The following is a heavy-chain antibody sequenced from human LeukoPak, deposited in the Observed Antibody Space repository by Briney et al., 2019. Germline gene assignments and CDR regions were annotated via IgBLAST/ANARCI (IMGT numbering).Heavy chain of an antibody. CDR2: IHSSGST. Sequence: PSETLSLTCTVSGGSISSWDYYWSWIRQPPGKGLEWIGYIHSSGSTYYNPSLKSRVTISVDTSKNQFSLRLSSVTAADTAVYYCATKPNGGYYFDYWGQGTLVTVSS. J-gene: IGHJ4*02. D-gene: IGHD4-23*01. CDR1: GGSISSWDYY. V-gene: IGHV4-30-4*01. CDR3: ATKPNGGYYFDY.